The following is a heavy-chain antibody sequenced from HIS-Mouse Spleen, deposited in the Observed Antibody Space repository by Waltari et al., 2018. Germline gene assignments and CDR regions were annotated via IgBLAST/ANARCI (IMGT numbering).Heavy chain of an antibody. CDR2: IYYSGST. Sequence: QLQLQESGPGLVKPSETLSLTCPVPGGSISSSSYYWGWIRQPQGKGLEWIGSIYYSGSTYYNPSLKSRVTISVDTSKNQFSLKLSSVTAADTAVYYCAYGDYFDYWGQGTLVTVSS. V-gene: IGHV4-39*01. D-gene: IGHD4-17*01. J-gene: IGHJ4*02. CDR1: GGSISSSSYY. CDR3: AYGDYFDY.